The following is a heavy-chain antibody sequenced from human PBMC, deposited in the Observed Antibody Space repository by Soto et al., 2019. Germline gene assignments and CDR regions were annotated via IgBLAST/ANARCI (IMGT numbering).Heavy chain of an antibody. CDR2: IHNSGNT. J-gene: IGHJ3*01. V-gene: IGHV4-59*01. D-gene: IGHD2-21*02. Sequence: QVQLQESGPGLVKPSETLSLTCTVPGGSITNYYWTWIRQLPGKRLEWIAHIHNSGNTNSNPSLKSLVTISMDTSKNEIYLSLTSVTASETAMYYCARLHYTVVTHIDLWGQGTMVTVSS. CDR1: GGSITNYY. CDR3: ARLHYTVVTHIDL.